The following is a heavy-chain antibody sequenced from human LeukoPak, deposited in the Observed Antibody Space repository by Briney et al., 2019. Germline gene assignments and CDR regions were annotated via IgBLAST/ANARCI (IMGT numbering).Heavy chain of an antibody. CDR3: AREFDYYDSSGYSFDY. J-gene: IGHJ4*02. Sequence: PGGSLRLSCAASGFTFISYSMNWARQAPGGGLEWVSSISSSSSYTYYADSVKGRFTISRDNAKNSLYLQMNSLRAEDTAVYYCAREFDYYDSSGYSFDYWGQGTLVTVSS. CDR1: GFTFISYS. CDR2: ISSSSSYT. D-gene: IGHD3-22*01. V-gene: IGHV3-21*01.